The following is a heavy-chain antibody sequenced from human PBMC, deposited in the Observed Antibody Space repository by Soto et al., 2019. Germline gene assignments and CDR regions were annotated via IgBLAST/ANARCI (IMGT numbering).Heavy chain of an antibody. J-gene: IGHJ4*02. CDR2: ISYDGSNK. Sequence: QVQLVESGGGVVQPGRSLRLSCAASGFTFSSYGMHWVRQAPGKGLEWVAAISYDGSNKYYADSVKGRFTISRDNSKNTLHLHMNSLRAGDTAVYYCAKDKGAFIIVVPAAMPVGYFDYWGQGTLVTVSS. V-gene: IGHV3-30*18. CDR3: AKDKGAFIIVVPAAMPVGYFDY. CDR1: GFTFSSYG. D-gene: IGHD2-2*01.